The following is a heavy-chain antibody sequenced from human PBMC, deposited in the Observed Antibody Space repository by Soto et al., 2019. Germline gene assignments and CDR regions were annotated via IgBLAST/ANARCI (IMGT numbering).Heavy chain of an antibody. CDR1: GFTFSTSG. D-gene: IGHD2-15*01. CDR2: ISGRGSAT. CDR3: AKDPSPVVVVASAFDF. J-gene: IGHJ3*01. Sequence: EVQLLESGGGLVQPGESLRLSCAASGFTFSTSGMTWVRQAPGKGLEWVSGISGRGSATYYADSVKGRFTISRDDSENTLYLHMNSLRVEDTALYYCAKDPSPVVVVASAFDFWGQGTMVTVSS. V-gene: IGHV3-23*01.